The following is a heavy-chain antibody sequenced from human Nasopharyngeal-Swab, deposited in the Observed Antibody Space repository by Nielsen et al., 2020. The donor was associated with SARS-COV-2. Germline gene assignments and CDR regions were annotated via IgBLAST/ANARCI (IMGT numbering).Heavy chain of an antibody. V-gene: IGHV1-18*01. Sequence: SVMVCCKGSGGAVISNGISWVRPAPGPELEWMGWISAYNGNTNYAQKLQGRVTMTTDTSTSTAYMELRSLRSDDTAVYYCARLYCGGDCSYYYYYGMDVWGQGTTVTVSS. J-gene: IGHJ6*02. CDR3: ARLYCGGDCSYYYYYGMDV. CDR1: GGAVISNG. CDR2: ISAYNGNT. D-gene: IGHD2-21*02.